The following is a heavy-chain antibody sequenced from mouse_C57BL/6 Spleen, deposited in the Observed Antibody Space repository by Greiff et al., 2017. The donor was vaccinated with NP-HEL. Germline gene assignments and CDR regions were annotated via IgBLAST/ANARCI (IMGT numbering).Heavy chain of an antibody. CDR2: IDPSDSYT. Sequence: QVQLQQPGAELVMPGASVKLSCKASGYTFTSYWMHWVKQRPGQGLEWIGEIDPSDSYTNYTQKFKGKSTLTVDKSSSTAYMQLSSLTSEDSAVYYCARGDYDGLYWGQGTLVTVSA. V-gene: IGHV1-69*01. CDR3: ARGDYDGLY. J-gene: IGHJ3*01. CDR1: GYTFTSYW. D-gene: IGHD2-4*01.